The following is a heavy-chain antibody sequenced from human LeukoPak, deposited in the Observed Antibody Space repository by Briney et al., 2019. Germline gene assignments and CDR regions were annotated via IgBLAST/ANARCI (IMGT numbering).Heavy chain of an antibody. CDR3: ARSSGSYYTNWFDP. V-gene: IGHV4-31*03. J-gene: IGHJ5*02. D-gene: IGHD3-10*01. CDR1: GGSISSGGYY. Sequence: PSESLSLTCTVSGGSISSGGYYWSWIRQHPGKGLEWIGYIYYSGSTYYNPSLKRRVTISVDTSKNQFSLKLSSVTAADTAVYYCARSSGSYYTNWFDPWGQGTLVTVSS. CDR2: IYYSGST.